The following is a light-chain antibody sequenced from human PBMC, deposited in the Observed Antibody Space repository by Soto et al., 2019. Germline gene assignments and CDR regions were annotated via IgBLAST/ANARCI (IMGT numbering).Light chain of an antibody. CDR1: QSVNDY. Sequence: EIVLTQSPATLSLSPGERATLSCRASQSVNDYLTWYQQKPGQAPRLLIYDASNRATGIPARFSGSGSGTDFTLPISSLEPEDFAVYYCQQRTNWRLTFGGGTKVEIK. V-gene: IGKV3-11*01. J-gene: IGKJ4*01. CDR3: QQRTNWRLT. CDR2: DAS.